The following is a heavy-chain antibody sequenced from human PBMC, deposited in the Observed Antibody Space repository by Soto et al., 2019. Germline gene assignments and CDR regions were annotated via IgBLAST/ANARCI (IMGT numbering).Heavy chain of an antibody. Sequence: SATLSLTCSVSCDSVSISSQYCVWIRQPPGKGLEWIGSIHYSGTSYYNPSLKSRVTIFVDTSKNQLSLKLSSVTAADTAVYYCARHWIAGSSIPWGQGTLVTVSS. J-gene: IGHJ5*02. V-gene: IGHV4-39*01. CDR2: IHYSGTS. D-gene: IGHD2-21*01. CDR1: CDSVSISSQY. CDR3: ARHWIAGSSIP.